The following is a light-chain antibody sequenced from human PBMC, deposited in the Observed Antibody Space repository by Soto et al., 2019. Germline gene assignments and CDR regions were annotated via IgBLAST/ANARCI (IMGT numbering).Light chain of an antibody. Sequence: EIVLTQSPATLSLSPGEGGTLSCRASQGIRSTNLAWYQHKPGQAPRLLIYDSTTRATGVPDRFSGRGSGTDFTLSINRLEPEDFAVYYCLHYGRSPPSTFGPGTKVEIK. CDR2: DST. V-gene: IGKV3-20*01. CDR1: QGIRSTN. J-gene: IGKJ3*01. CDR3: LHYGRSPPST.